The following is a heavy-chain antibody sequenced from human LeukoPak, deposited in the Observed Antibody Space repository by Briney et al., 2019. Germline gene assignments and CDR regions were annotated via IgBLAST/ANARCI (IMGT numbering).Heavy chain of an antibody. V-gene: IGHV3-23*01. D-gene: IGHD3-10*01. J-gene: IGHJ6*02. CDR3: ARGYGAGNYRRPFYGMDV. CDR1: GFTFSSYA. Sequence: GGSLRLSCAASGFTFSSYAMSWVRQAPGKGLEWVSAISGSGGSTYYADSVKGRFTISRDNSKNTLYLQMNSLRAEDTAFYYCARGYGAGNYRRPFYGMDVWGQGTTVTVSS. CDR2: ISGSGGST.